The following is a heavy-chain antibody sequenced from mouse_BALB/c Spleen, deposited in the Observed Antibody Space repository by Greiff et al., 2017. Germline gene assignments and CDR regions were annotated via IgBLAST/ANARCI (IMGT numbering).Heavy chain of an antibody. J-gene: IGHJ2*01. CDR3: ARLFYGSF. CDR1: GFTFSDYY. CDR2: ISDGGSYT. Sequence: EVKLVESGGGLVKPGGSLKLSCAASGFTFSDYYMYWVRQTPEKRLEWVATISDGGSYTYYPDSVKGRFTISRDNAKNNLYLQMSSLKSEDTAMYYCARLFYGSFWGQGATLIVSS. V-gene: IGHV5-4*02. D-gene: IGHD1-1*02.